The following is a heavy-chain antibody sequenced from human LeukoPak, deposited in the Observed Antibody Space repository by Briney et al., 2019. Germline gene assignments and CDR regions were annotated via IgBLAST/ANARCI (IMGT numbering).Heavy chain of an antibody. D-gene: IGHD3-9*01. CDR1: GYTFTGYY. CDR3: AREPPIYDILTGYSAY. V-gene: IGHV1-2*02. Sequence: GASVKVSCKASGYTFTGYYMHWVRQAPGQGLEWMGWINPNSGGTNYAQKLQGRVTMTSETYISTAYMELSRLRSDDTAVYYCAREPPIYDILTGYSAYWGQGTLVTVSS. CDR2: INPNSGGT. J-gene: IGHJ4*02.